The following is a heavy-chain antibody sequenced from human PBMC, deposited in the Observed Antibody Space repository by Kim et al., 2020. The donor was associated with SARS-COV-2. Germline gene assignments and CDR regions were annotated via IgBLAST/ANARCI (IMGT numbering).Heavy chain of an antibody. Sequence: KNYVESMKGRFTISRDNAKNALYLQMNSLRVEDTAVYYCAIGGYSNFDFWGQGTLVTVSS. CDR2: K. J-gene: IGHJ4*02. CDR3: AIGGYSNFDF. V-gene: IGHV3-7*01. D-gene: IGHD2-21*01.